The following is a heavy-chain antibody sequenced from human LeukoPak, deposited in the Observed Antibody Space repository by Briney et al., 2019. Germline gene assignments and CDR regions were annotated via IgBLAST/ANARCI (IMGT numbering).Heavy chain of an antibody. CDR1: GGSTSGFY. D-gene: IGHD1-14*01. Sequence: PSETLSLTCTVSGGSTSGFYWNWIRQSPGQGLEWIGYSDYSGSTSYNPSLKCRATLSVDTSKGQYSLTLTSVTAADTAVYYCSSRSGRNYYCMDVWGQGTTVIVSS. J-gene: IGHJ6*02. V-gene: IGHV4-59*01. CDR2: SDYSGST. CDR3: SSRSGRNYYCMDV.